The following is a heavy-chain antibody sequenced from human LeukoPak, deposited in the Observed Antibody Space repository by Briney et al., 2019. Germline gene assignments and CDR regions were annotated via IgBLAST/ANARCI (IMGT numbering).Heavy chain of an antibody. Sequence: SETLSLTCAVYGGSFSGYYWSWIRQPAGKGLEWIGRIYTSGSTNYNPSLKSRVTMSVDTSKNQFSLKLSSVTAADTAVYYCAREREAGSYHPPFDYWGQGTLVTVSS. V-gene: IGHV4-4*07. D-gene: IGHD1-26*01. CDR1: GGSFSGYY. CDR2: IYTSGST. CDR3: AREREAGSYHPPFDY. J-gene: IGHJ4*02.